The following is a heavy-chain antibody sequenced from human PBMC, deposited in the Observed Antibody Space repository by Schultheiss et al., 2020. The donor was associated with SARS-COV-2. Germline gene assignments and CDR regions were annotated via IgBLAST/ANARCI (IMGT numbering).Heavy chain of an antibody. Sequence: GESLKISCAASGFTFSSSGMHWVRQAPGKGLEWVAGVSYDGSNTFYLDSLKGRVTISRDNSKNTVYLQMNSLRPEDTAVYYCAKESMGWFDPWGQGTLVTVSS. CDR3: AKESMGWFDP. CDR2: VSYDGSNT. D-gene: IGHD2/OR15-2a*01. V-gene: IGHV3-30*18. J-gene: IGHJ5*02. CDR1: GFTFSSSG.